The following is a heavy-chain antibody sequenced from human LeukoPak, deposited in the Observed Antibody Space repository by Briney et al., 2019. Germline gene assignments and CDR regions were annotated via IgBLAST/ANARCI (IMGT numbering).Heavy chain of an antibody. Sequence: GASVKVSCKASGYTFTSYGISWVRQAPGQGLEWMGWISAYNGNTNYAQKLQGRVTMTTDTSTSTAYMELRSLRSDDTAVYYCASSITIFGVVKPYYYMDVWGKGTTVTVSS. V-gene: IGHV1-18*01. J-gene: IGHJ6*03. CDR2: ISAYNGNT. D-gene: IGHD3-3*01. CDR1: GYTFTSYG. CDR3: ASSITIFGVVKPYYYMDV.